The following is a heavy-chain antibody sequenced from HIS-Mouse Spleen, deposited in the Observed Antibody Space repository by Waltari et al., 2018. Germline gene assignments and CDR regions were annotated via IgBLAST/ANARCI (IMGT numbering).Heavy chain of an antibody. CDR2: FYYSGST. V-gene: IGHV4-39*07. J-gene: IGHJ2*01. CDR1: GGSISSSSYY. CDR3: AREIPYSSSWYDWYFDL. Sequence: QLQLQESGPGLVKPSETLSLTCTVSGGSISSSSYYWGWIRQPPGKGLEWIGSFYYSGSTYYTPSLKSRVTISVATSRNQFSRKLSSVTAADTAVYYCAREIPYSSSWYDWYFDLWGRGTLVTVSS. D-gene: IGHD6-13*01.